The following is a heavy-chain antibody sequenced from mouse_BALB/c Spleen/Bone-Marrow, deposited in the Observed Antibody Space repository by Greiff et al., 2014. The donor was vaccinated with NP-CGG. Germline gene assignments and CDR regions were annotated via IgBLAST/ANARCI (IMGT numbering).Heavy chain of an antibody. CDR2: IWAGGST. D-gene: IGHD3-2*02. CDR3: ARVTSSAVGAMDY. V-gene: IGHV2-9*02. Sequence: QVQLQQSGPGLVAPSQSLSITCTVSGFSLTNYGVHWVRQPPGKGLEWLGVIWAGGSTNYNSALMSRLSISKDNSKSQVFLKMISLQTDGTAMYYCARVTSSAVGAMDYWGQGTSVTVPS. CDR1: GFSLTNYG. J-gene: IGHJ4*01.